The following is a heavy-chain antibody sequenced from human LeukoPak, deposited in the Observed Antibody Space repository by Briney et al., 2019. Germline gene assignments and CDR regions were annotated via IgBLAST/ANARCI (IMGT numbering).Heavy chain of an antibody. Sequence: PSETLSLTCAVCGGSFSGYYWCWIRQPPGKGLEWIGEINHSGSTNYNPSLKSRVTISVDTSKNQFSLKLSSVTAADTAVYYCARGSAYALDYWGQGTLVTVSS. D-gene: IGHD4-17*01. CDR1: GGSFSGYY. V-gene: IGHV4-34*01. CDR3: ARGSAYALDY. J-gene: IGHJ4*02. CDR2: INHSGST.